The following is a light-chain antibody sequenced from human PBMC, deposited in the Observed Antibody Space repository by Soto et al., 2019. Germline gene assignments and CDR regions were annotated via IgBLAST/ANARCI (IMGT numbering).Light chain of an antibody. J-gene: IGKJ1*01. CDR1: QSVTSSY. CDR3: QQYHSSHLK. V-gene: IGKV3-20*01. Sequence: EIVLTQSPGTLSLSPGERATLSCRASQSVTSSYLAWYQQKPGQAPRRLIYGASIRATGIPDRFSGSGSGTDFTLTISRLEPEDFELYFCQQYHSSHLKFGQGTKVDI. CDR2: GAS.